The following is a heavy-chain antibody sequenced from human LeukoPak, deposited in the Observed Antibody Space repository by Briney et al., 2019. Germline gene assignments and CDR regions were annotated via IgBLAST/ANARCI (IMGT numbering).Heavy chain of an antibody. Sequence: SETLSLTCVASGFSFGSYDWSWVRQPAGKGLEWIGRIYTSGSTNYNPSLKSRVTMSVDTSKNQFSLELSSVTAADTAMYYCARRIGGYHVLTWFDPWGQGTLVTVSS. V-gene: IGHV4-4*07. D-gene: IGHD2-2*01. CDR2: IYTSGST. J-gene: IGHJ5*02. CDR1: GFSFGSYD. CDR3: ARRIGGYHVLTWFDP.